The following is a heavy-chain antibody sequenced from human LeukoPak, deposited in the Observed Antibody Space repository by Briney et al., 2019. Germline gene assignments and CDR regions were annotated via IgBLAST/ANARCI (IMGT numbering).Heavy chain of an antibody. Sequence: GGSLRLSCAASGFTFSSYAMSWVRQAPGKGLEWLSYVSQSGSTIFYADSVKGRFTISRDNGKNSLYLQMNSLRADDTGIYYCAREGHTYGSDYWGQGTLVTVSS. D-gene: IGHD3-10*01. CDR2: VSQSGSTI. CDR3: AREGHTYGSDY. V-gene: IGHV3-48*04. J-gene: IGHJ4*02. CDR1: GFTFSSYA.